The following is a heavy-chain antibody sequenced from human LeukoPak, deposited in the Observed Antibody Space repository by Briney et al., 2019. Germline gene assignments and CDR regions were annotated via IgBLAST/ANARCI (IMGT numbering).Heavy chain of an antibody. CDR1: GGSFSGYY. J-gene: IGHJ4*02. Sequence: SETLSLTCAVYGGSFSGYYWSWIRQPPGKGLEWIGEINHSGSTNYNPSLKSRVTISEDTSKNQFSLKMTSVTAADTALFYCVSTTPRSEINYWGQGTLVTVSS. CDR2: INHSGST. CDR3: VSTTPRSEINY. D-gene: IGHD1-7*01. V-gene: IGHV4-34*01.